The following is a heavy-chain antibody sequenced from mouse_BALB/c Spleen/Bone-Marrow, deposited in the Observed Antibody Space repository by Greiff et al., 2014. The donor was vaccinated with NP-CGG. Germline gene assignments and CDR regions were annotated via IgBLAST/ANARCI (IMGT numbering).Heavy chain of an antibody. CDR1: GFNIKDTY. V-gene: IGHV14-3*02. D-gene: IGHD4-1*01. Sequence: VQLQQSGAELVKPGASVKLSCTASGFNIKDTYMHWAKQRPEQGLEWIGRIDPANGNTKYDPKFQGKATITADTPSNTAYLQLSSLTSEDTAVYYCARWEYYAMDYWGQGTSVTVSS. J-gene: IGHJ4*01. CDR2: IDPANGNT. CDR3: ARWEYYAMDY.